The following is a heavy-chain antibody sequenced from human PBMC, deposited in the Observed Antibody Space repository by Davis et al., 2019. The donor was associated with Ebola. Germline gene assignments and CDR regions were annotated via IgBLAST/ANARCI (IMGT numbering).Heavy chain of an antibody. Sequence: GESLKISCAVSGFTFSAHGMHWVRQAPGKGLEWVAVISFDGSVNYNPDSVKGRFTISRDNDKNTLYLQMNSLGAEDTGIYYCTRVTGYNKPIEYWGQGTLVTVSS. V-gene: IGHV3-30*03. J-gene: IGHJ4*02. CDR1: GFTFSAHG. D-gene: IGHD5-24*01. CDR2: ISFDGSVN. CDR3: TRVTGYNKPIEY.